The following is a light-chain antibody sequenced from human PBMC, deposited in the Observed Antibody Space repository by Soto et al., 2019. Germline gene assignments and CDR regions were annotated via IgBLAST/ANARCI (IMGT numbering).Light chain of an antibody. CDR1: QNINSH. Sequence: DIQMTQSPSTLSASVGDRVTITCRASQNINSHLAWYQQKPGKAPNLLIYTASNLESGVPSRFSGSGSGTEFTLTISNLQPEDFATFYCQQYDLYSTFDQGTKVEIK. CDR3: QQYDLYST. J-gene: IGKJ1*01. CDR2: TAS. V-gene: IGKV1-5*03.